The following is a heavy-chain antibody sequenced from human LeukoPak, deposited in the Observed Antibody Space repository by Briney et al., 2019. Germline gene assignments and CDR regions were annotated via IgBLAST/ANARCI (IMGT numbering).Heavy chain of an antibody. V-gene: IGHV4-59*01. D-gene: IGHD3-10*01. Sequence: PSETLSLTCTVSGGSISSYYWSWVRQPPGKGLEWIGYIYYSGSTNYNPSLKSRVTISVDTSKNQFSLKLSSVTAADTAVYYCAGASGLDYWGQGTLVTVSS. J-gene: IGHJ4*02. CDR2: IYYSGST. CDR3: AGASGLDY. CDR1: GGSISSYY.